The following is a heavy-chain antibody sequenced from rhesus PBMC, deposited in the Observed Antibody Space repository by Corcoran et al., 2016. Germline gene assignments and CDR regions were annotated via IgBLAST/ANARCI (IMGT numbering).Heavy chain of an antibody. CDR2: IYGSSGST. D-gene: IGHD6-25*01. CDR3: ARGDSGTWIPFDY. V-gene: IGHV4-147*01. J-gene: IGHJ4*01. Sequence: QVQLQESGPGLVKPSETLSLTCAVSGYSISSNYWSWIRQPPGKGLEWIGYIYGSSGSTYYNPSLKGRVTIATDTSKNQFALKLSSVTAADTAVYYCARGDSGTWIPFDYWGQGVLVTVSS. CDR1: GYSISSNY.